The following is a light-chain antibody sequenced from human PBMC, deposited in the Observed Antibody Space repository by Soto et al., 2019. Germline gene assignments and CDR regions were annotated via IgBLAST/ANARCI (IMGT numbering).Light chain of an antibody. Sequence: EIVLTQSPATLSLSPGERATLSCRASQSVGSYLTWYQQKPGQAPRLLIYDTSTRATGVPARFSGSRSGTEFTLTINSLQSEDFAVYYCQRYNNWPLTFGGGTKVESK. CDR1: QSVGSY. CDR3: QRYNNWPLT. J-gene: IGKJ4*01. V-gene: IGKV3-15*01. CDR2: DTS.